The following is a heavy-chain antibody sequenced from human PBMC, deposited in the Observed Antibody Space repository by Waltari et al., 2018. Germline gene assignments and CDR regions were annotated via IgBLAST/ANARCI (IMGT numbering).Heavy chain of an antibody. D-gene: IGHD5-12*01. J-gene: IGHJ2*01. CDR2: IYHSGST. CDR1: GGSISRGGYY. CDR3: ARPKRGYSGYDSYWYFDL. Sequence: QVQLQESGPGLVKPSQTLSLTCTVSGGSISRGGYYWSWIRQHPGKGLEWIGYIYHSGSTYYNPSLKSRVTISVDRSKNQFSLKLSSVTAADTAVYYCARPKRGYSGYDSYWYFDLWGRGTLVTVSS. V-gene: IGHV4-31*03.